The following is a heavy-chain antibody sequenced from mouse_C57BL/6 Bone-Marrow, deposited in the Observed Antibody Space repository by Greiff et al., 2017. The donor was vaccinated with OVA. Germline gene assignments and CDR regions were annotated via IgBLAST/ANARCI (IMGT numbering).Heavy chain of an antibody. CDR3: ARGGYCPSWFAY. V-gene: IGHV5-17*01. J-gene: IGHJ3*01. CDR2: ISSGSSTI. Sequence: EVKLMESGGGLVKPGGSLKLSCAASGFTFSDYGMHWVRQAPEKGLEWVAYISSGSSTIYYADTVKGRFTISRDNAKNTLFLQMTLLRSEDTAMYYCARGGYCPSWFAYWGQGTLVTVSA. D-gene: IGHD2-3*01. CDR1: GFTFSDYG.